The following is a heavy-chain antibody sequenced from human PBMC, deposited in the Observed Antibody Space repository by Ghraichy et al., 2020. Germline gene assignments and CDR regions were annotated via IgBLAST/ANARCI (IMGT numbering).Heavy chain of an antibody. CDR1: GFTFSNYA. CDR3: VKTTEWYYYDY. J-gene: IGHJ4*02. CDR2: ISSSGGST. Sequence: GSLRLSCSASGFTFSNYAMHWVRRAPGKGLEYVSAISSSGGSTFYADSVKGRFTISRDNSKNTLDLQMSSLRTEDTAVYYCVKTTEWYYYDYWGQGTLVTVSS. D-gene: IGHD3-3*01. V-gene: IGHV3-64D*06.